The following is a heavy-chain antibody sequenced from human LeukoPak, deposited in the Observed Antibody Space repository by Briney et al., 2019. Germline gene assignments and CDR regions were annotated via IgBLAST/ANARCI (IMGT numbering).Heavy chain of an antibody. Sequence: ASVKVSCKVSGYTLTELSMHWVRQAPGKGLEWMGGFDPEDGETIYAQKFQGRVTMTEDTSTDTAYMELSSLRSDDTAVYYCARDYGSGSSTFNWFDPWGQGTLVTVSS. CDR2: FDPEDGET. J-gene: IGHJ5*02. CDR1: GYTLTELS. D-gene: IGHD3-10*01. V-gene: IGHV1-24*01. CDR3: ARDYGSGSSTFNWFDP.